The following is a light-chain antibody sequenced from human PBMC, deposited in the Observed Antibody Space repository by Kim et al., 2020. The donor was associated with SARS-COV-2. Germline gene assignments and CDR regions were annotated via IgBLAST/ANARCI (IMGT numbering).Light chain of an antibody. CDR3: QAWDSSTAV. J-gene: IGLJ2*01. CDR1: KLGDKY. CDR2: QDT. V-gene: IGLV3-1*01. Sequence: GSPGQTASVTGSGDKLGDKYACWYQQKPGQSPVLVIYQDTKRPSGVPERFSGSNSGNTATLTISGTQAMDEADYYCQAWDSSTAVFGGGTQLTVL.